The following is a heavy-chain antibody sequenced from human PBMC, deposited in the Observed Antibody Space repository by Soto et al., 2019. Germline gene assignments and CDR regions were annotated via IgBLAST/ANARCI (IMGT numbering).Heavy chain of an antibody. J-gene: IGHJ4*02. Sequence: SETLSLTCTVSGDSISSGDYNWNWIRQPPGKGLEWIGYIHSSGSTYYNPSLESRLSISLDTSRNQFTLRLAAVTAADTDIYSCARGLGAGEFYFDNWDLGTLVTVSS. CDR2: IHSSGST. CDR1: GDSISSGDYN. V-gene: IGHV4-30-4*01. D-gene: IGHD7-27*01. CDR3: ARGLGAGEFYFDN.